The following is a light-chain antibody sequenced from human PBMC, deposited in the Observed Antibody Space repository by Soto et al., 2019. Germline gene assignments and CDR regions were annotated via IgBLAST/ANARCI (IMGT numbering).Light chain of an antibody. CDR3: QQYDGSPRT. CDR1: QSVTYN. Sequence: EIVLTQSPGTLSLSPGERATLSCRASQSVTYNLAWYQQKPGQAPRLLIYGASTRPTGIPARFSGSGSGTEFTLTISSLQSEDFAVYYCQQYDGSPRTFGQGTKVDIK. V-gene: IGKV3-15*01. CDR2: GAS. J-gene: IGKJ1*01.